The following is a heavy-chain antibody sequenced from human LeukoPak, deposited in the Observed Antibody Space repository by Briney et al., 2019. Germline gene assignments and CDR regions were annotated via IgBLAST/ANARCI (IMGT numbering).Heavy chain of an antibody. Sequence: GGSLRLSCAASGFTFGSYAMSWVRQAPGKGLGWVSAISGSGGSTYYADSVKGRFTISRYNSKNTLYLQMNSLRAEDTAVYYSAKTGTPWYYFDYWGQGTLVTVSS. D-gene: IGHD6-13*01. CDR3: AKTGTPWYYFDY. J-gene: IGHJ4*02. CDR1: GFTFGSYA. V-gene: IGHV3-23*01. CDR2: ISGSGGST.